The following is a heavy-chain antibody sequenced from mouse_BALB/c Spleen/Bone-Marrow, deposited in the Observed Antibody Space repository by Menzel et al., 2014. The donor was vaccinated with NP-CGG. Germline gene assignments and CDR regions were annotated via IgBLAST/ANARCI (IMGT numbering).Heavy chain of an antibody. V-gene: IGHV1-80*01. CDR3: ARCDGYSYYFDY. D-gene: IGHD2-3*01. J-gene: IGHJ2*01. CDR1: GYAFSNYW. CDR2: IYPGDGDT. Sequence: QVHVKQSGADLVRPGSSVKISCKASGYAFSNYWMNWVKQRPGQGLEWIGQIYPGDGDTNYNGKFKGKATLTADKSSGTAYMQLSSLTSEDSAVYFCARCDGYSYYFDYWGQGTTLTVSS.